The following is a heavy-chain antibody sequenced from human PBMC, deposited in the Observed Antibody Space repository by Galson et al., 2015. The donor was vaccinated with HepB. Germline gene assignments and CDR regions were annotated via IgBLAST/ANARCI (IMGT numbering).Heavy chain of an antibody. CDR1: GFAFSSYA. J-gene: IGHJ4*02. CDR3: ARSDNTYGVTYSFDH. Sequence: SLRLSCAASGFAFSSYAIHWVRQAPGKGLEWVAAISFDGSNKYYADSVKGRFTLSRDNSKNTLFLQMNSLRPEDTAVYYCARSDNTYGVTYSFDHWGQGTLVTLSS. V-gene: IGHV3-30-3*01. D-gene: IGHD1-1*01. CDR2: ISFDGSNK.